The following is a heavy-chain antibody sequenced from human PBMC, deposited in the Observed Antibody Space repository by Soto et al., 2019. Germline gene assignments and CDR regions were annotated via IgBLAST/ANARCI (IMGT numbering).Heavy chain of an antibody. CDR1: GAAFNTIP. J-gene: IGHJ5*02. V-gene: IGHV1-69*01. CDR3: VREDDTTGSYSWFDP. CDR2: FVPVFGSA. Sequence: QVQLVQSGAEVKKPGSSVRVSCKASGAAFNTIPINWVGQAPGKGLEWMGGFVPVFGSATYAQKFQGRVAITADASTSTFYMELSRLNSEDTALYYCVREDDTTGSYSWFDPWGQGTLVTVSS. D-gene: IGHD3-9*01.